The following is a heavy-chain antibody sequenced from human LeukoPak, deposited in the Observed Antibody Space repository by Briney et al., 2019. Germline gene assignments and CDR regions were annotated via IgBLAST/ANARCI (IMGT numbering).Heavy chain of an antibody. CDR1: GGSISSSSYY. CDR2: IYYTGST. CDR3: ARLPYFYGSGSYTYFDC. D-gene: IGHD3-10*01. Sequence: SETLSLTCTVSGGSISSSSYYWGWIRQPPGKGLEWIGNIYYTGSTYYSPSLKSRVTISVDTSKNQFSLRLSSVTAADTALYYCARLPYFYGSGSYTYFDCWGQGTLATVSS. V-gene: IGHV4-39*01. J-gene: IGHJ4*02.